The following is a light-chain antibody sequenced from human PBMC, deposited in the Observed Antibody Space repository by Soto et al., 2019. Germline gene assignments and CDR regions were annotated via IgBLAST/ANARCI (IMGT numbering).Light chain of an antibody. J-gene: IGLJ1*01. CDR2: DVS. CDR1: SSDVGGYNY. V-gene: IGLV2-14*01. Sequence: QSALTQPASVSGSPGQSITISCTGTSSDVGGYNYVSWYQQHPGKAPKLMIYDVSNRPSGVSNRFSGSKSGNTASLTISGVQAWDRGDYYCSSDTSRLRVFGNGTKLNV. CDR3: SSDTSRLRV.